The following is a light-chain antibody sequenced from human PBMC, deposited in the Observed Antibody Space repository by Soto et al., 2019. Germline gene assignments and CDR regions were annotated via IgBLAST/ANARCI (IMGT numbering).Light chain of an antibody. CDR2: GAS. CDR3: QQYHNWPPIT. Sequence: EIVITPSPATLSLSPGERATLSCRASQSVSSNLAWYQQKPGQAPRLLIYGASTRATGIPARFSGSGSGTEFTLTISSLQSEDFAVYYCQQYHNWPPITFGQGTRLEIK. CDR1: QSVSSN. V-gene: IGKV3-15*01. J-gene: IGKJ5*01.